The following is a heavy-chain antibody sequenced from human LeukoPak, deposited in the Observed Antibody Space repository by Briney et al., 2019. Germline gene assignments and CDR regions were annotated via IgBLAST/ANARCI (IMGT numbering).Heavy chain of an antibody. J-gene: IGHJ4*02. V-gene: IGHV1-8*03. Sequence: ASVKVFCKASGYTFISYDIHWVRQATGQGLEWMGWMNPNSGNTDFAQKFQGRVTITRDTSIDTAYMEMTSLTSDDTAVYYCARANSFAIRVDYWGQGTLVTVSS. CDR3: ARANSFAIRVDY. CDR1: GYTFISYD. CDR2: MNPNSGNT. D-gene: IGHD2/OR15-2a*01.